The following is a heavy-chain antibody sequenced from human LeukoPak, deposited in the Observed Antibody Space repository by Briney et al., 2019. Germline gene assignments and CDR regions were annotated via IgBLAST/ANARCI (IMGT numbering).Heavy chain of an antibody. CDR3: ARGTYYYDSSGYPSLDYMDV. Sequence: SVKVSCKASGGTFSSYAISWVRQAPGQGLEWMGGIIPIFGTANYAQKFQGRVTITTDESTSTAYMELSSLRSEDTAVYYCARGTYYYDSSGYPSLDYMDVWGKGTTVTVSS. J-gene: IGHJ6*03. CDR1: GGTFSSYA. D-gene: IGHD3-22*01. V-gene: IGHV1-69*05. CDR2: IIPIFGTA.